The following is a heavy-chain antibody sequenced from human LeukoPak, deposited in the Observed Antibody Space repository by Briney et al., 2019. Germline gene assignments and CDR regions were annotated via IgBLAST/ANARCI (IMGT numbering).Heavy chain of an antibody. D-gene: IGHD5-12*01. Sequence: GGSLRLSCATSGFTFSNYWMHWVRQVPGKGLVWVSRIKGDGSSTRNADSVEGRFTISRDNAKNTLYLQMNSLRAEDTAVYYCARAGSHRNSGYDYWGQGTLVTVSS. CDR2: IKGDGSST. CDR3: ARAGSHRNSGYDY. CDR1: GFTFSNYW. J-gene: IGHJ4*02. V-gene: IGHV3-74*01.